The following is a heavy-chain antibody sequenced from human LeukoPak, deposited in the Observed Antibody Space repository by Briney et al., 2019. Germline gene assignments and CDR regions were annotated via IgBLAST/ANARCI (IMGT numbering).Heavy chain of an antibody. V-gene: IGHV3-30-3*01. Sequence: GGSLRLSCAASGFTFSSYAMHWVRQAPGKGLEWVAVISYDGSNKYYADSVKGRFTISRDNAKNSLYLQMNSLRDEDTAVYYCARVKDSSSWDFDYWGQGTLVTVSS. CDR3: ARVKDSSSWDFDY. D-gene: IGHD6-13*01. CDR2: ISYDGSNK. CDR1: GFTFSSYA. J-gene: IGHJ4*02.